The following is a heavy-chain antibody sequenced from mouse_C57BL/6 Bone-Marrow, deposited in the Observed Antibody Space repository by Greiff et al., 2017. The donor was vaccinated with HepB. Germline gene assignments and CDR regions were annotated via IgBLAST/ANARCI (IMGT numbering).Heavy chain of an antibody. CDR2: INPSSGYT. D-gene: IGHD2-4*01. Sequence: QVQLQQSGAELARPGASVKMSCKASGYTFTSYTMHWVKQRPGQGLEWIGYINPSSGYTKYNQKFKYKATLTADKSSSTAYMQLSSLTSEDSAVYYCAFYDYDYVDYWGQGTTLTVSS. CDR1: GYTFTSYT. J-gene: IGHJ2*01. V-gene: IGHV1-4*01. CDR3: AFYDYDYVDY.